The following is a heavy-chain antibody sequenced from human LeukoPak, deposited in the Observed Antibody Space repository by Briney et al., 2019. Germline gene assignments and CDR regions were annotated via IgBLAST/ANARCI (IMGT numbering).Heavy chain of an antibody. V-gene: IGHV3-30*03. Sequence: GGSLRLSCAASGFTFSDYYMSWIRQAPGKGLEWVAVISYDGSNKYYADSVKGRFTISRDNSKNTLYLQMNSLRAEDTAVYYCATDPCCSGGSCYLGHTWGQGTLVTVSS. D-gene: IGHD2-15*01. CDR2: ISYDGSNK. CDR3: ATDPCCSGGSCYLGHT. J-gene: IGHJ5*02. CDR1: GFTFSDYY.